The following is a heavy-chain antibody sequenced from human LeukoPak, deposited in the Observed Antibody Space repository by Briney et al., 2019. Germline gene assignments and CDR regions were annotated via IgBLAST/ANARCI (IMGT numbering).Heavy chain of an antibody. CDR2: IQNDGSEI. CDR1: GFTFSHYG. D-gene: IGHD1-26*01. Sequence: GGSLRLSCAASGFTFSHYGMHWVRQAPGKGLEWVSFIQNDGSEIYYTDSVKGRFTISRDNAKNSLYLQMNSLRAEDTAVYYCARGPVKSVGATVVYWGQGTLVTVSS. V-gene: IGHV3-30*02. J-gene: IGHJ4*02. CDR3: ARGPVKSVGATVVY.